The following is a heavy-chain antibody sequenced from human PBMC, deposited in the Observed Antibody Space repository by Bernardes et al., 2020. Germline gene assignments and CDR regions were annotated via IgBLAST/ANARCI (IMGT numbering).Heavy chain of an antibody. Sequence: SESLSLTCAAYGGSFSGYDWSWIRQPPGKGLEWIGEINHSGSTNYNPSLKSRVTISVDTSKNQFSLKLSSVTAADTAVYYCANGLPDDIWGQGTMVTVSS. CDR2: INHSGST. CDR1: GGSFSGYD. D-gene: IGHD2-21*02. J-gene: IGHJ3*02. CDR3: ANGLPDDI. V-gene: IGHV4-34*01.